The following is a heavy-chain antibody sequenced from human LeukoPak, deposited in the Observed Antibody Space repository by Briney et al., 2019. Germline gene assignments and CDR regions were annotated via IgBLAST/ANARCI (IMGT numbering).Heavy chain of an antibody. CDR1: GFTFSNAW. J-gene: IGHJ4*02. CDR3: TTDGYCSGGSCPDY. V-gene: IGHV3-15*01. D-gene: IGHD2-15*01. CDR2: IKSKTDGGTT. Sequence: GGSLRLSCAASGFTFSNAWTSWVRQAPGKGLEWVGRIKSKTDGGTTDYAAPVKGRFTISRDDSKNTLYLQMNSLKTEDTAVYYCTTDGYCSGGSCPDYWGQGTLVTVSS.